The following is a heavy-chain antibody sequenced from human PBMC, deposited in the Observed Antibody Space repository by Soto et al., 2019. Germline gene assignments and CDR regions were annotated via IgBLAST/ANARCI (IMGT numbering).Heavy chain of an antibody. CDR2: ISTYNGNT. V-gene: IGHV1-18*01. J-gene: IGHJ1*01. D-gene: IGHD6-19*01. Sequence: QVQLVQSGAEVKKPGASVKVSCKASGYIFTSHGISWVRQAPGQGLEWMGRISTYNGNTTYAQKLQGRVTMTTDTSASIAYREVRRLRSHDTAVYFCARDNGPGLVSDWGQGTLVTVSS. CDR1: GYIFTSHG. CDR3: ARDNGPGLVSD.